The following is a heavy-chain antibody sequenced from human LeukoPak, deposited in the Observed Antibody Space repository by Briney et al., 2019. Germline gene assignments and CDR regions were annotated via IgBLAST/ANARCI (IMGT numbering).Heavy chain of an antibody. D-gene: IGHD3-22*01. J-gene: IGHJ3*02. CDR3: ARPRSGYNNRDAFDI. CDR1: GGSFSGYY. V-gene: IGHV4-34*01. CDR2: MNHSGST. Sequence: SETLSLTCAVYGGSFSGYYWSWIRQAPGKGLEWIGEMNHSGSTNYNAYRKRRVNISVDTCKKQFALKQSSATAPDTAVYYCARPRSGYNNRDAFDIWGQGTMLTVSS.